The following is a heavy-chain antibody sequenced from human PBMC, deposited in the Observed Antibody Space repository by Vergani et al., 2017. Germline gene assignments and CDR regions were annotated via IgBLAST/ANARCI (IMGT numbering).Heavy chain of an antibody. CDR1: GGSISSGYY. V-gene: IGHV4-31*03. CDR2: IYYSGST. J-gene: IGHJ6*03. D-gene: IGHD3-3*01. CDR3: AREYDFWSGYYTGYYYYYMDV. Sequence: QVHLQESGPGLVKPSQTLSLTCTVSGGSISSGYYWSWIRQHPGKGLKWIGYIYYSGSTYYNPSLKSRVTISVDTSKNQFSLKLSSVTAADTAVYYCAREYDFWSGYYTGYYYYYMDVWGKGTTVTVSS.